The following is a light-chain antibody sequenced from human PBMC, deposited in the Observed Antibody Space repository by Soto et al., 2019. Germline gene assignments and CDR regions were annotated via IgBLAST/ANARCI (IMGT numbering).Light chain of an antibody. CDR1: SSDVGGYNY. V-gene: IGLV2-14*01. J-gene: IGLJ1*01. Sequence: ALTQPASVSGSPGQSITISCTGTSSDVGGYNYVSWYQQHPGKAPKLMIYEVSNRPSGVSNRFSGSKSGNTASLTISGLQADDEAYYYCSSYASSDTLYVFGTGTKVTVL. CDR3: SSYASSDTLYV. CDR2: EVS.